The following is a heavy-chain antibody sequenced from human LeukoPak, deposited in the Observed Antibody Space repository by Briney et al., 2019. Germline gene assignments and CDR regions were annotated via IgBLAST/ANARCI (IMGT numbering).Heavy chain of an antibody. D-gene: IGHD2-15*01. J-gene: IGHJ5*02. CDR3: ARMSGYCSGGSCYGGTWIDP. CDR1: GYTFTSYA. CDR2: IIPIFGTA. Sequence: SVKASCKASGYTFTSYAINWVRQAPGQGLEWMGGIIPIFGTANYAQKFQGRVTITADESTSTAYTELSSLRSEDTAVYYCARMSGYCSGGSCYGGTWIDPWGQGTLVTVSS. V-gene: IGHV1-69*13.